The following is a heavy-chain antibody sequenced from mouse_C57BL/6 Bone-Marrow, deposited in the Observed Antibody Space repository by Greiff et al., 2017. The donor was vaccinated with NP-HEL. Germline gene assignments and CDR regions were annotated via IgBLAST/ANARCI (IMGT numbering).Heavy chain of an antibody. J-gene: IGHJ2*01. Sequence: VQLKESGPGLVKPSQSLSLTCSVTGYSITSGYYWNWIRQFPGNKLEWMGYISYDGSNNYNPSLKNRISITRDTSKNQFFLKLNSVTTEDTATYYCARFDLITTVVANYFDYWGQGTTLTVSS. CDR1: GYSITSGYY. CDR2: ISYDGSN. D-gene: IGHD1-1*01. CDR3: ARFDLITTVVANYFDY. V-gene: IGHV3-6*01.